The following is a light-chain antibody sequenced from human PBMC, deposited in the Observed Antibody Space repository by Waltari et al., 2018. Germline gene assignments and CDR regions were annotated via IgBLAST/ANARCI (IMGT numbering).Light chain of an antibody. CDR1: SSDIGSSNH. V-gene: IGLV2-14*03. J-gene: IGLJ2*01. CDR2: DVN. CDR3: SSYTTTSTLLVV. Sequence: QSALTQPASVSGSPGQSITISCTGTSSDIGSSNHVSWFQHHPGKAPKLMIFDVNNRPSGVSDRFSGSKSGNTASLTISGLQAEDEADYYCSSYTTTSTLLVVFGGGTKLTVL.